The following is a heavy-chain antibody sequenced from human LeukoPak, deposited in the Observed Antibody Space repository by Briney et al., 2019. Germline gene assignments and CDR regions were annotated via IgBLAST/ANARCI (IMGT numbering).Heavy chain of an antibody. CDR3: ARGNWNYRSDS. CDR1: GFTFSDFH. V-gene: IGHV3-11*04. Sequence: PGGSLRLSCAASGFTFSDFHMSWIRQAPGKGLEWISYIGSSGTIMYYADSVKGRFTISRDNAKDSLYLQMNGLRAEDTAVYYCARGNWNYRSDSSGPGALVTVSP. J-gene: IGHJ4*02. D-gene: IGHD1-7*01. CDR2: IGSSGTIM.